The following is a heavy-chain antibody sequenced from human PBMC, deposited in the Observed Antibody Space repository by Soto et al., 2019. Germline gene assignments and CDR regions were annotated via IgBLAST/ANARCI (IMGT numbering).Heavy chain of an antibody. CDR1: GYTLTELS. J-gene: IGHJ6*02. D-gene: IGHD3-10*01. V-gene: IGHV1-24*01. Sequence: GASVKVSCKVSGYTLTELSMHWVRQAPGKGLEWMGGFDPEDGETIYAQKFQGRVTMTEDTSTDTAYMELSSLRSEDTAVYYCATAGWRGMVRGVITYYYGMDVWGQGTRATVSS. CDR3: ATAGWRGMVRGVITYYYGMDV. CDR2: FDPEDGET.